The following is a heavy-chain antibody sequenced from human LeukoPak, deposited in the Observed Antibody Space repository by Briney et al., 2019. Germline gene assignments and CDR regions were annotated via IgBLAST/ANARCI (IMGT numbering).Heavy chain of an antibody. Sequence: GGSLRLSCAASGFTFSSYEMNWVRQAPGKGLEWVSYISGSGSTMYYADSVEGRFTISRDNAKNSLYLQMNSLRAEDTAVYYCARVERQWGADYFGYWGQGTLVTVSS. CDR3: ARVERQWGADYFGY. D-gene: IGHD1-26*01. CDR1: GFTFSSYE. CDR2: ISGSGSTM. J-gene: IGHJ4*02. V-gene: IGHV3-48*03.